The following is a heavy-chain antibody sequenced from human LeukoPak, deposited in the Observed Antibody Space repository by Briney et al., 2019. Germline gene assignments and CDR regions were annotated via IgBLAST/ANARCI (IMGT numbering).Heavy chain of an antibody. CDR2: SRSKANSYST. CDR1: GFTLTDHN. D-gene: IGHD1-26*01. J-gene: IGHJ5*01. Sequence: GGSLRLSCAASGFTLTDHNMDWVRQAPGKGLEWVGRSRSKANSYSTEYAASVKGRFTISRDDSQNSLYLQMNSLKTEDTALYYCTRESSGSFYSWGQGTLVTVSS. V-gene: IGHV3-72*01. CDR3: TRESSGSFYS.